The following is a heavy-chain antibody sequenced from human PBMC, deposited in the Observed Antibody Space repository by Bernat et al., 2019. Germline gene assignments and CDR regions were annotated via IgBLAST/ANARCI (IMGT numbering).Heavy chain of an antibody. J-gene: IGHJ5*02. D-gene: IGHD6-19*01. CDR1: GFTFSSYS. V-gene: IGHV3-48*02. CDR3: ARDQVAGTGWFDP. CDR2: ISSSSSTI. Sequence: EVQLVESGGGLVQPGGSLRLSCAASGFTFSSYSMNWVRQAPGKGLEWVSYISSSSSTIYYADTVKGRFNISRDHAKNSLYLQMNSLRDEDTAVYYCARDQVAGTGWFDPWGQGTLVTVSS.